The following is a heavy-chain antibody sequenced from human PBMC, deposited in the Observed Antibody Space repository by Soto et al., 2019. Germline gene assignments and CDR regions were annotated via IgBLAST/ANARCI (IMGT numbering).Heavy chain of an antibody. CDR2: ISSSSSYI. CDR1: GFTFSSYS. Sequence: GGSLRLSCAASGFTFSSYSMNWVRQAPGKGLEWVSSISSSSSYIYYADSVKGRFTISRDNAKNSLYLQMNSLRAEDTAVYYCARDSRPRAGSSSCQFDYWGQGTLVTVSS. V-gene: IGHV3-21*01. J-gene: IGHJ4*02. CDR3: ARDSRPRAGSSSCQFDY. D-gene: IGHD6-13*01.